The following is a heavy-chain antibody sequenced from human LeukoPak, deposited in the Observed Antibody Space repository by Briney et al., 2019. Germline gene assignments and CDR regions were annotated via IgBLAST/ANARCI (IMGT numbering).Heavy chain of an antibody. CDR2: INHSGST. D-gene: IGHD2-15*01. CDR3: ARRIVVVVAATYIDY. J-gene: IGHJ4*02. Sequence: SETLSFTCAVYGRSFSGYYWSWIRQPPGKGLEWIGEINHSGSTNYNPSLKSRVTISVDTSKNQFSLKLSSVTAADTAVYYCARRIVVVVAATYIDYWGQGSLVTVSS. CDR1: GRSFSGYY. V-gene: IGHV4-34*01.